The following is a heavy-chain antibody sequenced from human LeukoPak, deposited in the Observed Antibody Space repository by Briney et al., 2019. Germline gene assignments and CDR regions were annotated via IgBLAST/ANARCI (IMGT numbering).Heavy chain of an antibody. Sequence: SVKVSCKASGGTFSSYAISWVRQAPGQGLEWMGGIIPIFGTANYAQKFQGRVTITADESTSTAYMELSSLRSEDTAVYYCARLRVPAAMRNYYYGMDVWAKGPRSPSP. V-gene: IGHV1-69*13. CDR1: GGTFSSYA. CDR2: IIPIFGTA. CDR3: ARLRVPAAMRNYYYGMDV. J-gene: IGHJ6*02. D-gene: IGHD2-2*01.